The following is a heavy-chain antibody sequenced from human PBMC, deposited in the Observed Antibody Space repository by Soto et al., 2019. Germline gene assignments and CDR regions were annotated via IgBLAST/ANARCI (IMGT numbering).Heavy chain of an antibody. J-gene: IGHJ4*02. CDR2: IWYDGSNK. CDR3: ARGALPRGYSYGYFDY. CDR1: GFTFSSYG. D-gene: IGHD5-18*01. V-gene: IGHV3-33*01. Sequence: GGSLRLSCAASGFTFSSYGMHWVRQAPGKGLEWVAVIWYDGSNKYYADSVKGRFTISRDNSKNTLYLQMNSLRAEDTAVYYCARGALPRGYSYGYFDYWGQGTLVTVSS.